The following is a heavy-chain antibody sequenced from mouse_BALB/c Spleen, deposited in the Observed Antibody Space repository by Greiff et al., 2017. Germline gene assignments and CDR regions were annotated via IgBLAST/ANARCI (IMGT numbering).Heavy chain of an antibody. CDR3: ASDDYRYDEAYYAMDY. D-gene: IGHD2-14*01. CDR1: GYSITSGYY. Sequence: EVKLQESGPGLVKPSQSLSLTCSVTGYSITSGYYWNWIRQFPGNKLEWMGYISYDGSNNYNPSLKNRISITRDTSKNQFFLKLNSVTTEDTATYYCASDDYRYDEAYYAMDYWGQGTSVTVSS. J-gene: IGHJ4*01. CDR2: ISYDGSN. V-gene: IGHV3-6*02.